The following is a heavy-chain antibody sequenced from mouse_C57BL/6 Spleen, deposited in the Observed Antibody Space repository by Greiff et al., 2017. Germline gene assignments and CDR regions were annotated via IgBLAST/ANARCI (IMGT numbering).Heavy chain of an antibody. CDR2: IYPGDGDT. J-gene: IGHJ4*01. V-gene: IGHV1-82*01. CDR3: ARRGLLLAMDY. Sequence: VQLQQSGPELVKPGASVKISCKASGYAFSSSWMNWVKQRPGKGLEWIGRIYPGDGDTNYNGKFKGKATLTADKSSSTAYMQLSSLTSEDSAVYFCARRGLLLAMDYWGQGTSVTVSS. D-gene: IGHD6-1*01. CDR1: GYAFSSSW.